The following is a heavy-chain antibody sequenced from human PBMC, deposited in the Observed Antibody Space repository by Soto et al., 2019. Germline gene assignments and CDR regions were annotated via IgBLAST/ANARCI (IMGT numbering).Heavy chain of an antibody. CDR1: GFTVSSNY. CDR2: IYSGGST. CDR3: ARASNYYDSSGQAQGYGMDV. Sequence: SGGSLRLSCAASGFTVSSNYMSWVRQAPGKGLEWVSVIYSGGSTYYADSVKGRFTISRDNSKNTLYLQMNSLRAEDTAVYYCARASNYYDSSGQAQGYGMDVWGQGTTVTVSS. V-gene: IGHV3-53*01. D-gene: IGHD3-22*01. J-gene: IGHJ6*02.